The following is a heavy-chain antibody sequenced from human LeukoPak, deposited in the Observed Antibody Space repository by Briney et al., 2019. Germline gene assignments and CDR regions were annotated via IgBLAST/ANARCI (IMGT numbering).Heavy chain of an antibody. J-gene: IGHJ5*02. CDR3: ARGGVVGATDWFDP. D-gene: IGHD1-26*01. V-gene: IGHV1-2*06. CDR1: AYTFTGYY. Sequence: GASVKVSCKASAYTFTGYYMHWVRQAPGQGLEWMGRINPNNGGTKYAQKFQGRVTMTRDTSISTAYMELSRLRSDDTAVYYCARGGVVGATDWFDPWGQGTLVTVSS. CDR2: INPNNGGT.